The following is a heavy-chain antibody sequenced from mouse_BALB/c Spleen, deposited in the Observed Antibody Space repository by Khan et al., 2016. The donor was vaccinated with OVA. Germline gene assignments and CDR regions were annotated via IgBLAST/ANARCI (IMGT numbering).Heavy chain of an antibody. CDR1: GYSITSGYG. Sequence: EVQLQESGPGLVKPSQSLSLTCTVTGYSITSGYGWNWIRQFPGNKLEWMGYISYSGSTNYNPSLQSRISITRDTSKNRFFLQLNSVTTEDTATYYCARTARIKYWGQGTTLTVSS. V-gene: IGHV3-2*02. CDR3: ARTARIKY. CDR2: ISYSGST. D-gene: IGHD1-2*01. J-gene: IGHJ2*01.